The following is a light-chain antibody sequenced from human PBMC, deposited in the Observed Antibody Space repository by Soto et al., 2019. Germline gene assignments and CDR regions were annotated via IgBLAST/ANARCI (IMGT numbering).Light chain of an antibody. J-gene: IGKJ4*01. V-gene: IGKV3-20*01. CDR1: QSVSSSY. CDR2: GAS. CDR3: QQYGSAPA. Sequence: EIVLTQSPGTLSLSPGERATLSCRASQSVSSSYLAWYQQKPGQAPRLLIYGASSRATGIPDRFSGSGSGTDFTLTISRLEPEDFALYYCQQYGSAPAFGGGNKVEIK.